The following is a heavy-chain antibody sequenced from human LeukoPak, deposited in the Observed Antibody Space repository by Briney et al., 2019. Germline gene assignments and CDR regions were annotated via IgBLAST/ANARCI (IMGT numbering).Heavy chain of an antibody. CDR3: ARDGAPGYCTNGVCYTPRGNWFDP. CDR2: IIPIFGTA. CDR1: GGTFSSYA. J-gene: IGHJ5*02. D-gene: IGHD2-8*01. Sequence: GASVKVSCKASGGTFSSYAISWVRQAPGQGLEWMGGIIPIFGTANYAQKFQGRVTITADESTSTAYMELSSLRSEDTAVYYCARDGAPGYCTNGVCYTPRGNWFDPWGQGTLVTVSS. V-gene: IGHV1-69*13.